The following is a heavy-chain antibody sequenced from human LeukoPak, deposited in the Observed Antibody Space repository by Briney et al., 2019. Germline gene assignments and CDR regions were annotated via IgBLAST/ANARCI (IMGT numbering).Heavy chain of an antibody. Sequence: PGRSLRFSCAASGFPFSSFGLHWVRQAPGKGLEWVALIRSDGISKNYADSVKGRFTISRDTSKNTVYLQMDSLRAEDTAVYSCVRWSGDYPSYYLDYLGQRTLVTVSS. D-gene: IGHD4-17*01. J-gene: IGHJ4*02. CDR1: GFPFSSFG. CDR3: VRWSGDYPSYYLDY. V-gene: IGHV3-33*01. CDR2: IRSDGISK.